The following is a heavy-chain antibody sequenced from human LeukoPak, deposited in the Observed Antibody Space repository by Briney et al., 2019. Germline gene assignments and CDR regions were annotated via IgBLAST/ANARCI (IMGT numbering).Heavy chain of an antibody. CDR1: GFTFSSYA. D-gene: IGHD3-3*01. J-gene: IGHJ6*02. CDR2: ISGSGGST. CDR3: AKGYGFWSAHAMDV. Sequence: GASLRLSCAASGFTFSSYAMSWVRQAPGKGLEWVSAISGSGGSTYYADSVKGRFTISRDNSKNTLYLQMNSLRAEDTAVYYCAKGYGFWSAHAMDVWGQGTTVTVSS. V-gene: IGHV3-23*01.